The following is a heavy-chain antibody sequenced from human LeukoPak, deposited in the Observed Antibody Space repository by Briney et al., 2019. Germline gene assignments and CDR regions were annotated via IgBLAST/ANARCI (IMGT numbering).Heavy chain of an antibody. CDR2: ITSSGDGT. Sequence: PGGSLRLSCAASGFTFSIYAMSWVRQAPGKGLQWVSSITSSGDGTYYADSVKGRFTISRDISENMLYLQMNSLRVEDTAVYFCATDRPNYYGSNGHYYRRDGDYWGQGTLVTVSS. D-gene: IGHD3-22*01. J-gene: IGHJ4*02. CDR3: ATDRPNYYGSNGHYYRRDGDY. CDR1: GFTFSIYA. V-gene: IGHV3-23*01.